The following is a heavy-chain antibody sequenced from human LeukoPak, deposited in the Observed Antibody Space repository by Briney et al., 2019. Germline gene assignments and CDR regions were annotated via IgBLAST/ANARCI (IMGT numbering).Heavy chain of an antibody. J-gene: IGHJ4*02. Sequence: SETLSLTCAVYGGSFGGYYWSWLRQPPGKGLEWIGEINHSGSTNYNPSLKSRVTISVVTSKNQVSLKLRSVTAADTAVYYCAREKGSGGDYYFDYWGQGTLVTVSS. CDR3: AREKGSGGDYYFDY. CDR1: GGSFGGYY. CDR2: INHSGST. D-gene: IGHD2-21*02. V-gene: IGHV4-34*01.